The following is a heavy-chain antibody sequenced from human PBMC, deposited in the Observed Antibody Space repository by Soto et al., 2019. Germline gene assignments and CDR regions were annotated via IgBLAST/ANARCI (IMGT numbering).Heavy chain of an antibody. J-gene: IGHJ5*02. D-gene: IGHD2-21*01. V-gene: IGHV3-21*01. CDR2: ITTSSAYI. CDR1: GFTFNTYD. CDR3: VRSGTARLLRHSWFDT. Sequence: EVQLVESGGGLVKPGGSLRLSCAASGFTFNTYDMNWVRQAPGKGLEWVSSITTSSAYIYYADSLKGRITISRDNAKNSLFPQMNSLRAEDTAVHYCVRSGTARLLRHSWFDTWGQGTLVTVSS.